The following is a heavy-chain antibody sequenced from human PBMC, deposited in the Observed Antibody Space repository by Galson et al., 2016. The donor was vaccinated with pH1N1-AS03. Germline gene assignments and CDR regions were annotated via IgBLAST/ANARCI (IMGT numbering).Heavy chain of an antibody. J-gene: IGHJ4*02. Sequence: SLRLSCAASGFTFSGYGMHWVRQAPGKGLEWVAVIWYDGSNKYYADSVKGRFTISRDNSKNTLYLQMNSLRAEDTAVYYCAREDLPDYYHSSGPIDYWGQGTLVTVSS. D-gene: IGHD3-22*01. CDR3: AREDLPDYYHSSGPIDY. CDR1: GFTFSGYG. V-gene: IGHV3-33*01. CDR2: IWYDGSNK.